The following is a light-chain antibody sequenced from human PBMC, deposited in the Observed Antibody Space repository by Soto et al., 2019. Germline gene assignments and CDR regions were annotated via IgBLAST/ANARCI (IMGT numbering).Light chain of an antibody. CDR2: EVS. J-gene: IGLJ1*01. CDR1: SSDFGDYDY. CDR3: SSYTGSSTLV. Sequence: QSVLTQPASVSGSPGQSITISCTGTSSDFGDYDYVSWYLQHPGKVPKLMIYEVSNRPSGVSNRFSGSKSGNTASLTISGLQAEGEADYYCSSYTGSSTLVFGTGTKLTVL. V-gene: IGLV2-14*01.